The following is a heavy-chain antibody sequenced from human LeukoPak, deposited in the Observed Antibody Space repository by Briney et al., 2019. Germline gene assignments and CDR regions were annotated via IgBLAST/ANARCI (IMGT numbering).Heavy chain of an antibody. V-gene: IGHV4-4*02. CDR1: GGSISSSNW. CDR2: IYHSGST. J-gene: IGHJ3*02. D-gene: IGHD2-2*01. CDR3: ARRTQYCSSTRFCHDAFDI. Sequence: SGTLSLTCAVSGGSISSSNWWSWVRQPPGKGLEWIGEIYHSGSTNYNPSLKSRVTISVDKSKNQFSLKLSSVTAADTAVYYCARRTQYCSSTRFCHDAFDIWGQGTMVTVSS.